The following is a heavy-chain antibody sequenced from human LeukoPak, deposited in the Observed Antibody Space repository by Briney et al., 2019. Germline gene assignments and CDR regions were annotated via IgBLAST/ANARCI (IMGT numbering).Heavy chain of an antibody. CDR1: GFTFSSYG. CDR3: AKSNLVVPAASPY. V-gene: IGHV3-30*02. CDR2: IRSDGSTK. Sequence: PGGSLRLSCAASGFTFSSYGMHWVRQAPGKGLEWVAFIRSDGSTKYYADSVKGRFIISRDNSKNTLYLQMNSLRAEDTAVYYCAKSNLVVPAASPYWGQGTLVTVSS. J-gene: IGHJ4*02. D-gene: IGHD2-2*01.